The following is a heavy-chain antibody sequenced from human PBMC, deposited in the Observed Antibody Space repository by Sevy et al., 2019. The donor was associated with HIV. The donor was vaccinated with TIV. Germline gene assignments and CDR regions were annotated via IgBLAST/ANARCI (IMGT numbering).Heavy chain of an antibody. Sequence: SETLSLTCTVSGGSVSSGSYYWSWIRQPPGKGLEWIGYIYYSGRTNYNPSLKSRVTISVDTSKNQFSLKLSSVTAADTAVYYCARDNTVANDAFDIWGQGTMVTVSS. D-gene: IGHD4-4*01. V-gene: IGHV4-61*01. CDR2: IYYSGRT. CDR3: ARDNTVANDAFDI. CDR1: GGSVSSGSYY. J-gene: IGHJ3*02.